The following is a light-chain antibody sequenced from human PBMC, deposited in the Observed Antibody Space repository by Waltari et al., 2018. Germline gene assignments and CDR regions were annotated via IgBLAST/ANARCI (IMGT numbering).Light chain of an antibody. CDR3: QQFKSYPRT. CDR1: QVINSS. Sequence: ATQLTQSPSSLSASVGDSVPITCRASQVINSSLAWYQQKPGKPPKLLICDASSLKSGVPSRFSGSGSGTDFTLTISSLQPEDFATYYCQQFKSYPRTFGQGTRLE. CDR2: DAS. V-gene: IGKV1-13*02. J-gene: IGKJ5*01.